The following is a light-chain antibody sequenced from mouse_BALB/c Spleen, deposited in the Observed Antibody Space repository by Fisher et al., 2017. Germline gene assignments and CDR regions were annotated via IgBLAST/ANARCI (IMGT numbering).Light chain of an antibody. CDR1: SSVSSSY. CDR2: RTS. J-gene: IGKJ2*01. Sequence: DIVITQSPAIMAASLGQKVTMTCSASSSVSSSYLHWYQQKSGASPKPLIHRTSNLASGVPARFSGSGSGTSYSLTISSVEAEDAATYYCQQYSGYPLTFGGGTKLEIK. CDR3: QQYSGYPLT. V-gene: IGKV4-58*01.